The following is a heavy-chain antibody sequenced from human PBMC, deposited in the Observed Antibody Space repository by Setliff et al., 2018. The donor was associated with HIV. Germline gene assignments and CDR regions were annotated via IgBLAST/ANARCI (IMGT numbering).Heavy chain of an antibody. CDR3: ATDPGYSSTWCSESFQH. D-gene: IGHD6-13*01. CDR1: GYTFTSYG. V-gene: IGHV1-2*06. CDR2: VNPNSGGT. Sequence: ASVKVSCKASGYTFTSYGISWVRQAPGQGLEWMERVNPNSGGTDYPQKFQARVTMTRDTSISTAYMELSGLTSDDTAVYYCATDPGYSSTWCSESFQHWGQGTVVTVSS. J-gene: IGHJ1*01.